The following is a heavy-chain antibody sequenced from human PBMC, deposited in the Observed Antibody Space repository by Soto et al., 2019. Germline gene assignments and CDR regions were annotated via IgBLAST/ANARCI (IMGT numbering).Heavy chain of an antibody. CDR3: ARSTESLGQSLY. D-gene: IGHD1-1*01. CDR1: GYTFTGYY. CDR2: INPNSGGT. V-gene: IGHV1-2*02. Sequence: ASVKVSCKASGYTFTGYYMHWVRQAPGQGLEWMGWINPNSGGTNYAQKFQGRVTITRDTSISTAYMELSRLRSDDTAVYYCARSTESLGQSLYWGQGTLVTVSS. J-gene: IGHJ4*02.